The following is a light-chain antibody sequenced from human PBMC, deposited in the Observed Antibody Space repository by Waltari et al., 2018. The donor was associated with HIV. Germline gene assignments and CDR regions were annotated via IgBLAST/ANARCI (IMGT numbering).Light chain of an antibody. V-gene: IGLV1-44*01. J-gene: IGLJ3*02. CDR2: SNN. Sequence: QSVLTQPPSASGTPGQRVTISCSGSSSNIGSNTVNWYQQLPGTAPKLLIYSNNQRPSGVPDRFSGSKSGTSASLAISGLQSDVEAAFYCAACDDSLNGWVFGGGTKLTVL. CDR1: SSNIGSNT. CDR3: AACDDSLNGWV.